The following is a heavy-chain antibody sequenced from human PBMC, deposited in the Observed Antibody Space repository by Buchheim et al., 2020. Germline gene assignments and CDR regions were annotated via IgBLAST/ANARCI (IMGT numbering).Heavy chain of an antibody. V-gene: IGHV3-33*01. CDR1: GFTFSSYG. Sequence: QVQLVESGGGVVQPGRSLRLSCAASGFTFSSYGTHWVRQAPGKGLEWVAVIWYDGSNKYYADSVKGRFTISRDKSKNTLYLQMNSLRAEDTAVYYCARDGATVVMDYWGQGTL. D-gene: IGHD4-23*01. CDR3: ARDGATVVMDY. J-gene: IGHJ4*02. CDR2: IWYDGSNK.